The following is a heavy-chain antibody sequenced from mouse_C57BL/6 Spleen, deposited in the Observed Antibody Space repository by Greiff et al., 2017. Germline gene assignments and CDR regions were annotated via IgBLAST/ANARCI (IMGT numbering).Heavy chain of an antibody. D-gene: IGHD1-1*01. V-gene: IGHV1-69*01. CDR1: GYTFTSYW. Sequence: QVQLQQPGAELVMPGASVKLSCKASGYTFTSYWMHWVKQRPGQGLEWIGEIDPSDSYTNYNQKFKGKSTLTVDKSSSTAYMQLSSLTSEDSAVYYCVRDRYYGSSYAMDYWGQGTSVTVSS. CDR2: IDPSDSYT. CDR3: VRDRYYGSSYAMDY. J-gene: IGHJ4*01.